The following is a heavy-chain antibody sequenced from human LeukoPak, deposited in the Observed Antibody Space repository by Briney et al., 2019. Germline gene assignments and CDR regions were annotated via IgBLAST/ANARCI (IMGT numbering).Heavy chain of an antibody. CDR2: INSSGGST. CDR1: GFTFSNAW. D-gene: IGHD2-2*01. CDR3: AKDLDCSSTSCYENV. J-gene: IGHJ6*02. V-gene: IGHV3-23*01. Sequence: GGSLRLSCAASGFTFSNAWMSWVRQAPGKGLEWVSTINSSGGSTYYADSVKGRFTISRDNSKNTLYLQMNSLRAEDTAVYYCAKDLDCSSTSCYENVWGQGTTVTVSS.